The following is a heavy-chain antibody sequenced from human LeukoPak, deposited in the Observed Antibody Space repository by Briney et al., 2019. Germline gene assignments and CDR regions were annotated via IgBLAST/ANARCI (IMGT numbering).Heavy chain of an antibody. CDR1: GGSISSGSYY. J-gene: IGHJ3*02. CDR3: ARGSKEYELGYCSSTSCLSDAFDI. CDR2: IYTSGST. Sequence: PSQTLSLTCTVSGGSISSGSYYWSWIRQPAGKGLEWIGRIYTSGSTNYNPSLKSRVTISVDTSKSQFSLKLSSVTAADTAVYYCARGSKEYELGYCSSTSCLSDAFDIWGQGTMVTVSS. V-gene: IGHV4-61*02. D-gene: IGHD2-2*01.